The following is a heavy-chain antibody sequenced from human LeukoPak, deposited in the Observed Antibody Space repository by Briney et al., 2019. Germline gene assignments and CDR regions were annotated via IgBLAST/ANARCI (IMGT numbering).Heavy chain of an antibody. D-gene: IGHD1-26*01. V-gene: IGHV3-23*01. J-gene: IGHJ4*02. CDR3: AKLGSGSPFDY. Sequence: PGGSLRLSCAASGFTLGTYDMYWVRQAPGKGLKWVSAISGSGGSTYYADSVKGRFTISRDNSKSTLYLQMNSLRAEDTAVYYCAKLGSGSPFDYWGQGTLVTVSS. CDR1: GFTLGTYD. CDR2: ISGSGGST.